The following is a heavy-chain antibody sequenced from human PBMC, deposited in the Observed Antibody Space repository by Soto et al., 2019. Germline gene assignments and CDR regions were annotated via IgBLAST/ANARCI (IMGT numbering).Heavy chain of an antibody. Sequence: QVQLVQSGAEVKKPGASVKVSCTASGYTFTSYFMHWVRQAPGQGLEWMGLIHASGSSTSYAQKCQGRVTMTPDTATSTVYMEMSSLRYEGAAVYYCARVRGGGYGMDVWGQGTTVTVSS. D-gene: IGHD3-16*01. CDR1: GYTFTSYF. J-gene: IGHJ6*02. CDR2: IHASGSST. CDR3: ARVRGGGYGMDV. V-gene: IGHV1-46*01.